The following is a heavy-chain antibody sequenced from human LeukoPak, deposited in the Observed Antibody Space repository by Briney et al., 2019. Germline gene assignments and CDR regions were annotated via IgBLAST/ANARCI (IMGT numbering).Heavy chain of an antibody. D-gene: IGHD2-15*01. CDR1: GGTLSRYA. V-gene: IGHV1-69*06. CDR2: IIPIFGTA. CDR3: AREGPPYCSGGSCYQSVWFDP. Sequence: SVKVSCKASGGTLSRYAISWVRQAPGQGLEWMGGIIPIFGTANYAQKFQGRVTITADKSTSTAYMELSSLRSEDTAVYYCAREGPPYCSGGSCYQSVWFDPWGQGTLVTVSS. J-gene: IGHJ5*02.